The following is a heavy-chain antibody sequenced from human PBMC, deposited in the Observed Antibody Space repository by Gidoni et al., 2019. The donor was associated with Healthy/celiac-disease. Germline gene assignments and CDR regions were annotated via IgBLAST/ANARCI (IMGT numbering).Heavy chain of an antibody. CDR2: ISAYNGNT. V-gene: IGHV1-18*04. CDR1: GYTFPSYG. CDR3: ARDGRRITMVRGGGGLNWFDP. J-gene: IGHJ5*02. D-gene: IGHD3-10*01. Sequence: QVQLVQSGAEVKKPGASVKVSCKASGYTFPSYGISWVRQAPGQGLEWMGWISAYNGNTNYAQKLQGRVTMTTDTSTSTAYMELRSLRSDDTAVYYCARDGRRITMVRGGGGLNWFDPWGQGTLVTVSS.